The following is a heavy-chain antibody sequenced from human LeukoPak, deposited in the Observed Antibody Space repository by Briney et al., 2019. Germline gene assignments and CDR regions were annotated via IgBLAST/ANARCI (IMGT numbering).Heavy chain of an antibody. Sequence: GSSVKVSCKASGGTFSSYAISWVRQAPGQGLEWMGGIIPIFGTANYAQKFQGRVTITTDESTSTAYMELISLRSGDTAVYYCARGRYSDTAMDPVFDYWGQGTLVTVSS. V-gene: IGHV1-69*05. D-gene: IGHD5-18*01. CDR3: ARGRYSDTAMDPVFDY. CDR1: GGTFSSYA. CDR2: IIPIFGTA. J-gene: IGHJ4*02.